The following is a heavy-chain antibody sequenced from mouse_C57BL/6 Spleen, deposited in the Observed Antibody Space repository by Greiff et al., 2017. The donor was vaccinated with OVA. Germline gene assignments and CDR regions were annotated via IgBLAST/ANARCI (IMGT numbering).Heavy chain of an antibody. CDR1: GYAFSSSW. CDR2: IYPGDGDT. V-gene: IGHV1-82*01. D-gene: IGHD6-1*01. J-gene: IGHJ4*01. CDR3: ARGPPMDD. Sequence: QVQLQQSGPELVKPGASVKISCKASGYAFSSSWMNWVKQRPGKGLEWIGRIYPGDGDTNYNGKFKGKATLTADKSSSTAYMQLSSLTSEDSAVYFCARGPPMDDWGQGTSVTVSS.